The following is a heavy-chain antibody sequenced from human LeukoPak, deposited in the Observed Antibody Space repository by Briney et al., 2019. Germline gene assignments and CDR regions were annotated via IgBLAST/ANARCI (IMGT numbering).Heavy chain of an antibody. CDR3: ARHRLPRVYYDSSGYYHAAFDI. V-gene: IGHV1-18*01. J-gene: IGHJ3*02. CDR2: ISGYNGNA. CDR1: GYTFTSYD. D-gene: IGHD3-22*01. Sequence: ASVKVSCKASGYTFTSYDINWVRQAPGQGLEWMGWISGYNGNANYAQKLQGRVTMTTDTSTSTAYMELRSLRFDDTAVYYCARHRLPRVYYDSSGYYHAAFDIWGQGTMVTVSS.